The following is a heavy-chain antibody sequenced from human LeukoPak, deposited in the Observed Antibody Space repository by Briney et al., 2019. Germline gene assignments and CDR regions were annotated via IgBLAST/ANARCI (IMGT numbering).Heavy chain of an antibody. CDR3: ARDQEGFDY. CDR1: GYTFTGYY. Sequence: ASVKVSCKASGYTFTGYYMHWVRQAPGQGLEWMGMIYPRDGSTSYARNFQGRVTVTRDTSTTTVHMELRGLRSEDTAVYYCARDQEGFDYWGQGTVVTVSS. J-gene: IGHJ4*02. V-gene: IGHV1-46*01. CDR2: IYPRDGST.